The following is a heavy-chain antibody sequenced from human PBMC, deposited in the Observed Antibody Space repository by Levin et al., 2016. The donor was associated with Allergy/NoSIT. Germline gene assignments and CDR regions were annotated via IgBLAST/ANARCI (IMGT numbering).Heavy chain of an antibody. CDR3: ASLLGGSGSYYIPPWYYGMDV. CDR1: GFTFSSYG. V-gene: IGHV3-30*03. CDR2: ISYDGSNK. J-gene: IGHJ6*02. Sequence: GGSLRLSCAASGFTFSSYGMHWVRQAPGKGLEWVAVISYDGSNKYYADSVKGRFTISRDNSKNTLYLQMNSLRAEDTAVYYCASLLGGSGSYYIPPWYYGMDVWGQGTTVTVSS. D-gene: IGHD3-10*01.